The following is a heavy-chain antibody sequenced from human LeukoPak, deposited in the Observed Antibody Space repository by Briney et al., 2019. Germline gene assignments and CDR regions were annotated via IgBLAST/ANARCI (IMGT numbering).Heavy chain of an antibody. D-gene: IGHD2-8*01. CDR2: INTNTGNP. V-gene: IGHV7-4-1*02. CDR1: GGTFSSYA. Sequence: ASVKVSCKASGGTFSSYAISWVRQAPGQGLEWMGWINTNTGNPTYAQGFTGRFVFSLDTSVSTAYLQISSLKAEDTAVYYCAGGYCTNGVCYTPDYYGMDVWGQGTTVTVSS. J-gene: IGHJ6*02. CDR3: AGGYCTNGVCYTPDYYGMDV.